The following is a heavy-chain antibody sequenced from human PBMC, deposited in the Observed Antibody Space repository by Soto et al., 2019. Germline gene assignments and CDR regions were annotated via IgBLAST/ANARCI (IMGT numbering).Heavy chain of an antibody. V-gene: IGHV4-59*08. CDR3: AGYDFWSGYHVGYFDY. CDR2: IYYSGST. Sequence: SETLSLTCTVSGGSIRSYYRSWIRQPPGKGLEWIGYIYYSGSTNYNPSLKSRVTISVDTSKNQFSLKLSSVTAADTAVYYCAGYDFWSGYHVGYFDYWGQGTLVTVSS. J-gene: IGHJ4*02. D-gene: IGHD3-3*01. CDR1: GGSIRSYY.